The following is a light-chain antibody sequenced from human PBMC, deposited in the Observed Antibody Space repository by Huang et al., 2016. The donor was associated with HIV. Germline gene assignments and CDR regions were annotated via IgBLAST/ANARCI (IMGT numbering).Light chain of an antibody. Sequence: DIQMTQSPSSLSASVGDRVTITCQASQDISNYLNWDQQKPGKAPKLLIYDASNLETGVPSRFSGSGFGTYFTFTISSLQPEDIGTYYCQQFDNLPWAFGQGTKVEIK. CDR1: QDISNY. V-gene: IGKV1-33*01. J-gene: IGKJ1*01. CDR3: QQFDNLPWA. CDR2: DAS.